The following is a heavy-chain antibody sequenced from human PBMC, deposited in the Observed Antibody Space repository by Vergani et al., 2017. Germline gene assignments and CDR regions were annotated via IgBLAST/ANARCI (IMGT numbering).Heavy chain of an antibody. V-gene: IGHV4-39*01. Sequence: QLQLQESGPGLVKPSETLSLTCTVSGGSISSSSYYWGWIRQPPGKGLEWIGSIYYSGSTYYNPSRKSRVTISVDTSKNQFSLKLSSVTAADTAVYYCARHSGSYLIDYWGQGTLVTVSS. J-gene: IGHJ4*02. D-gene: IGHD1-26*01. CDR1: GGSISSSSYY. CDR2: IYYSGST. CDR3: ARHSGSYLIDY.